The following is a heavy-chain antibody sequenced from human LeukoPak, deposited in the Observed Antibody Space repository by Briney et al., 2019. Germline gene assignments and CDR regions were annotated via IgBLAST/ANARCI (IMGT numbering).Heavy chain of an antibody. D-gene: IGHD4-23*01. CDR3: ARGDGGYYYGMDV. CDR1: GFTFNSYE. Sequence: GGSLRLSCAASGFTFNSYEMNWVRQAPGKGLEWISYISTSGSTRYYADSVKGRFTISRDNTENSLYLQMNSLRAEDTAVYYCARGDGGYYYGMDVWSKGTTVTVSS. CDR2: ISTSGSTR. V-gene: IGHV3-48*03. J-gene: IGHJ6*04.